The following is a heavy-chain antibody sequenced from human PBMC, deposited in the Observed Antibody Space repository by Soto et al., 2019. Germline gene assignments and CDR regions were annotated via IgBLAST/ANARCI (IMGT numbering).Heavy chain of an antibody. CDR3: ARTGVAARSHGRYYYYMDV. CDR2: IYYSGST. CDR1: GGSISSYY. V-gene: IGHV4-59*01. D-gene: IGHD6-6*01. Sequence: QVQLQESGPGLVKPSETLSLTCTVSGGSISSYYWSWIRQPPGKGLEWIGYIYYSGSTNYNPSLKSRVTISVDTSKNKFSLKLSSVTAADTAVYYCARTGVAARSHGRYYYYMDVWGKGTTVTVSS. J-gene: IGHJ6*03.